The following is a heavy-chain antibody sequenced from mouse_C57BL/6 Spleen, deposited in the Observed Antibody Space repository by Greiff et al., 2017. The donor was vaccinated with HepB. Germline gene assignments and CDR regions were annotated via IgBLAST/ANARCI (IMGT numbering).Heavy chain of an antibody. J-gene: IGHJ4*01. V-gene: IGHV1-53*01. D-gene: IGHD2-1*01. CDR1: GYTFTSYW. CDR3: ARDVFYGNLYTLDH. Sequence: QVQLQQPGTELVKPGASVKLSCKASGYTFTSYWMHWVKQRPGQGLEWMGHINPSNGGTNYNEKFKSKATQTVDKSSSTAYMQLSSLTSEDSAVYYCARDVFYGNLYTLDHWSQGNSVTGSS. CDR2: INPSNGGT.